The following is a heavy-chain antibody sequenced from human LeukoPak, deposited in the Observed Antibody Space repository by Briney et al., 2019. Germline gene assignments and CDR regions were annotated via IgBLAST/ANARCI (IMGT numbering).Heavy chain of an antibody. J-gene: IGHJ3*02. CDR3: AREIHYDSSGQRTLHAFDM. D-gene: IGHD3-22*01. CDR2: TYHSGYT. Sequence: KPSGTLSLTCDVSGGSITSNYWWNWVRQTPGKGLEWIGETYHSGYTNYNPSLKSRVTISVDTSKNLFSLNLTSVTAADTAVYFCAREIHYDSSGQRTLHAFDMWGQGTMVTVSS. CDR1: GGSITSNYW. V-gene: IGHV4-4*02.